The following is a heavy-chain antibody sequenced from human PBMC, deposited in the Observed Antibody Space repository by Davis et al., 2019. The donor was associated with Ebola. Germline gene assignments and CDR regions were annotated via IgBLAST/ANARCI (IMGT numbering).Heavy chain of an antibody. D-gene: IGHD6-19*01. CDR3: ARALYRYSSGWYLGY. CDR2: INHSGRT. CDR1: GGSFSGSY. V-gene: IGHV4-34*01. J-gene: IGHJ4*02. Sequence: SETLSLTCAVYGGSFSGSYWRWIRQPPWKGLEWIGEINHSGRTNYNPSLKSRVTISVDTSKNQFSLKLSSVTAADTAVYYCARALYRYSSGWYLGYWGQGTLVTVSS.